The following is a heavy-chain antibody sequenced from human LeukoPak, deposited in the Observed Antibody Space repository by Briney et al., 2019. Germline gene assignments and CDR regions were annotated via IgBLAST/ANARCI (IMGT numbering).Heavy chain of an antibody. CDR2: INAGSGNI. Sequence: ASVKVPCKASGHTSTTYAIHWVRQAPGQGLEWMGWINAGSGNIKYSQKLQGRVTITGDTSASTAYMELSSLRSEDTAVYYCARGYCSSTSCYMDVWGQGTTVT. CDR1: GHTSTTYA. CDR3: ARGYCSSTSCYMDV. D-gene: IGHD2-2*01. V-gene: IGHV1-3*01. J-gene: IGHJ6*02.